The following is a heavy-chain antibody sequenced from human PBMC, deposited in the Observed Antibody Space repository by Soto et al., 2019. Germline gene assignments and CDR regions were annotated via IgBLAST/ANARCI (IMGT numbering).Heavy chain of an antibody. CDR2: INPGGGST. CDR3: ARAYSGSSSPDY. CDR1: GYTXSSYQ. V-gene: IGHV1-46*01. J-gene: IGHJ4*02. Sequence: SXKVSFTASGYTXSSYQMDWVRQAPGQGLEWMGIINPGGGSTTYTQKFQGRVTMNRDTSTSTFYMDLSRLRSEDTAVYYCARAYSGSSSPDYWGQGTLVTVSS. D-gene: IGHD6-6*01.